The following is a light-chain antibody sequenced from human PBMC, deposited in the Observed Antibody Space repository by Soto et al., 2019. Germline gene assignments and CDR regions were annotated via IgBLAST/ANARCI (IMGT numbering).Light chain of an antibody. CDR1: QNINNY. Sequence: DIQMTQSPSSLSASVGDRVTITCQASQNINNYLNWYQQKPGRAPKLLIYAASTLQSGVPSRFSGSGSGTEFTLTITSLQHEDFATYYCQQLNSFPITFGQGTRLEIK. CDR2: AAS. V-gene: IGKV1-9*01. CDR3: QQLNSFPIT. J-gene: IGKJ5*01.